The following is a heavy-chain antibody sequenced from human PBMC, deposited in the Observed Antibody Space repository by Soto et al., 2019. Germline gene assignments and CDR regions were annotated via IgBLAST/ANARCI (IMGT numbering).Heavy chain of an antibody. V-gene: IGHV3-72*01. Sequence: EVQLVESGGGLVQPGGSLRLSCAASGFTFSDHYMDWVRQAPGKGLEWVARSRNRVNSHTTEYAASVKGRFTISRDESKSSLYLQMNSLNIEETAVYYCTRGLLGGAPSYTFHGMDVWGQGTTVTVSS. CDR1: GFTFSDHY. D-gene: IGHD1-26*01. CDR2: SRNRVNSHTT. CDR3: TRGLLGGAPSYTFHGMDV. J-gene: IGHJ6*01.